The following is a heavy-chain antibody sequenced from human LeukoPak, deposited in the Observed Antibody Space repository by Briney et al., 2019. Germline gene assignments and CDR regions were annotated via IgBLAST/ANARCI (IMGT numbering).Heavy chain of an antibody. CDR3: ARDGFSSGWFN. Sequence: PGRSLRLSCAASGFTFSSYGMHWVRQAPGKGLEWVAVIWYDGSNKYYADSVKGRVTISRDNAKNSLYLQLNSLSVEDTAVYYCARDGFSSGWFNWGQGTMVTVSS. CDR1: GFTFSSYG. D-gene: IGHD6-19*01. CDR2: IWYDGSNK. V-gene: IGHV3-33*01. J-gene: IGHJ3*01.